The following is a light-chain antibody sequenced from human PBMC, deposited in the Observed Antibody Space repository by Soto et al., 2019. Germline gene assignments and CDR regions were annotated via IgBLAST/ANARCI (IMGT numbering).Light chain of an antibody. CDR3: QQYSDYYPT. Sequence: DIQMTQSPSTLSASVGDRVTITCRASEGIGEWLAWYQQKAGKAPNLLIYDASYLQSGVPSRFSGGGSGTEFTLTITSLQPEDVATYYCQQYSDYYPTFGQGTKVEIK. J-gene: IGKJ1*01. CDR2: DAS. CDR1: EGIGEW. V-gene: IGKV1-5*01.